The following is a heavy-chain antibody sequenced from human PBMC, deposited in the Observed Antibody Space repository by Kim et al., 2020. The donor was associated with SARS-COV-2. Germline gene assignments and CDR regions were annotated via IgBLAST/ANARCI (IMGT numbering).Heavy chain of an antibody. CDR3: ARCIAARRRASVGWFDP. D-gene: IGHD6-6*01. V-gene: IGHV4-34*01. J-gene: IGHJ5*02. Sequence: RKSRVTISVDTSKNQFSLKLGSVTAAETAVYYCARCIAARRRASVGWFDPWGQGTLVTVSS.